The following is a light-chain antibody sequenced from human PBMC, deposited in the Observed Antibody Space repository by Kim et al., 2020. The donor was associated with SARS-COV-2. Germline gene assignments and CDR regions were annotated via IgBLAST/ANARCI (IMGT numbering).Light chain of an antibody. CDR1: EGISSS. Sequence: AAVGDRVTCTCRASEGISSSLAWFQQEPGTVPKRLIYASSTLQSGVPSRFSGSGSGTEFTLTITSLQPEDFATYYCLQQNTYPWTFGQGTKVDIK. CDR3: LQQNTYPWT. CDR2: ASS. J-gene: IGKJ1*01. V-gene: IGKV1-17*03.